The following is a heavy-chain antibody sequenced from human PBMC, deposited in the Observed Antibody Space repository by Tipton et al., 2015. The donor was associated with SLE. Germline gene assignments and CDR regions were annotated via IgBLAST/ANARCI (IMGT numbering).Heavy chain of an antibody. Sequence: LRLSCNVSGVSISSSYWSWIRQPAGKGLEWIGHISSTGSTNCNPSLKGRVTMSLDTSKNQFSLKLTSVTAADTAVYYCASEGAGGYNWFDPWGQGTLVTVSS. CDR1: GVSISSSY. V-gene: IGHV4-4*07. CDR3: ASEGAGGYNWFDP. CDR2: ISSTGST. J-gene: IGHJ5*02. D-gene: IGHD5-12*01.